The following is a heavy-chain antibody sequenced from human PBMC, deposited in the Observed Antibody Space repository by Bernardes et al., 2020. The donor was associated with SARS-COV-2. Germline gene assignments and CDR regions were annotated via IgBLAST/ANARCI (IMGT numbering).Heavy chain of an antibody. V-gene: IGHV4-34*01. J-gene: IGHJ6*03. Sequence: SETLSLTCAVYGGSFSGYYWSWIRQPPGKGLEWIGEINHSGSTNYNPSLKSRVTISVDTSKNQFSLKLSSVTAADTAVYYCARRHNPIVVVPAAATGYYMDVWGKGTTVTVSS. CDR1: GGSFSGYY. CDR3: ARRHNPIVVVPAAATGYYMDV. CDR2: INHSGST. D-gene: IGHD2-2*01.